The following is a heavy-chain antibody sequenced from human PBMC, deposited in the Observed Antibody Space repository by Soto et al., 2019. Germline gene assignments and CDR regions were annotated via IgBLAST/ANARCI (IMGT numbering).Heavy chain of an antibody. V-gene: IGHV3-72*01. CDR3: ARLYEAGGDAFDI. CDR1: GFTFSDHY. D-gene: IGHD2-2*02. CDR2: TRNKANSYTT. Sequence: EVQLVESGGGLVQPGGSLRLSCAASGFTFSDHYMDWVRQAPGKGLEWVGRTRNKANSYTTEYAASVKGRFTISRDXXKNSLYLQMNSLNTEDTAVYYCARLYEAGGDAFDIWGQGTMVTVSS. J-gene: IGHJ3*02.